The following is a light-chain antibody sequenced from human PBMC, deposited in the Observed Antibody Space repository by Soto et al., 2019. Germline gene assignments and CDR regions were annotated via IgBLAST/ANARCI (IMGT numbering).Light chain of an antibody. CDR1: QSVSNNY. V-gene: IGKV3-20*01. J-gene: IGKJ1*01. CDR3: QQYGSSGT. CDR2: GAS. Sequence: EILLTQSPATLSLSPGERATLSCRASQSVSNNYLAWYQQKPGQDPRLLIYGASNRATGIPDRFSGSGSGTDFTLTISRLEPEDFAVYYCQQYGSSGTFGQGTKV.